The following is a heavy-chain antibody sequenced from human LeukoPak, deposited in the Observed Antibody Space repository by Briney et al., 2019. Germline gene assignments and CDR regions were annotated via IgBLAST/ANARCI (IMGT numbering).Heavy chain of an antibody. V-gene: IGHV4-34*01. CDR3: ARGNWNDASDAFDI. CDR2: INHSGST. Sequence: PSGTLSLTCAVYGGSFSGYYWSWIRQPPGKGLEWIGEINHSGSTNYNPSLKSRVTISVDTAKNQFSLKLSSVTAADTAVYSCARGNWNDASDAFDIWGQGTMVTVSS. J-gene: IGHJ3*02. D-gene: IGHD1-20*01. CDR1: GGSFSGYY.